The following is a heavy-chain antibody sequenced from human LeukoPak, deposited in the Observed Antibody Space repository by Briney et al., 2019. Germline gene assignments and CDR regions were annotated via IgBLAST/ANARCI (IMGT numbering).Heavy chain of an antibody. D-gene: IGHD2-15*01. CDR3: ARAWDTPSP. J-gene: IGHJ5*02. CDR1: GGSISSGSYY. V-gene: IGHV4-61*02. Sequence: SQTLSLTCTVSGGSISSGSYYWSWIRQPAGKGLEWIGRIYTSGSTNYNPSLKSRVTISVDTSKNQFSLKLSSVTAADTAVYYCARAWDTPSPWGQGTLVTVSS. CDR2: IYTSGST.